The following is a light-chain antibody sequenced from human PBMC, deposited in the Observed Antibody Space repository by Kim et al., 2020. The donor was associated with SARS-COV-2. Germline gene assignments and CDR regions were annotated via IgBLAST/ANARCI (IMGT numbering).Light chain of an antibody. J-gene: IGLJ3*02. CDR3: STWENTLSAGV. CDR2: DNN. CDR1: NSDIGNNY. Sequence: QKATTPCYRANSDIGNNYISRYRHHPPPGPNPHLYDNNQQPSAHPDRFSGSKSGTAPTLALTRLQAGDEDDYYRSTWENTLSAGVFGGGTQLTVL. V-gene: IGLV1-51*01.